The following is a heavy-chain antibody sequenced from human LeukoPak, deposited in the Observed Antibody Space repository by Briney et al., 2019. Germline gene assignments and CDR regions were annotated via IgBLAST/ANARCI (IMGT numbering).Heavy chain of an antibody. Sequence: PSETLSLTCTVSGGSISSGSYYWSWIRQPPGKGLEWIGYIYYSGSTNYNPSLKSRVTISVDTSKNQFSLKLSSVTAADTAVYYCAGSYITYYYGSGSYSEFDPWGQGTLVTVSS. CDR2: IYYSGST. V-gene: IGHV4-61*01. J-gene: IGHJ5*02. CDR1: GGSISSGSYY. D-gene: IGHD3-10*01. CDR3: AGSYITYYYGSGSYSEFDP.